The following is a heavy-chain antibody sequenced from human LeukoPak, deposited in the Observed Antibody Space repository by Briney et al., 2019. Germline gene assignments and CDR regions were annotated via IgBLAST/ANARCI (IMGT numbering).Heavy chain of an antibody. J-gene: IGHJ4*02. Sequence: GESLKISCKGSGSRFTSYWIGWVRQMPGKGLEWMGIIYPGDSDTRYSPSFQGQVTISADKSISTAYLQWSSLKASDTAMYYCARHSYYYDSSGYYGYWGQGTLVTVSS. V-gene: IGHV5-51*01. CDR2: IYPGDSDT. CDR1: GSRFTSYW. CDR3: ARHSYYYDSSGYYGY. D-gene: IGHD3-22*01.